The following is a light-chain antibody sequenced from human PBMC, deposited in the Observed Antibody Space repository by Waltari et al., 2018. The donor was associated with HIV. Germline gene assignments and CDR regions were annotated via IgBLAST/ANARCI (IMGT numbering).Light chain of an antibody. J-gene: IGKJ2*01. CDR2: KAS. V-gene: IGKV1-5*03. CDR3: QQYDRPPYT. CDR1: QYISDW. Sequence: DIQMTQSPSTLSASVGDRVTFTCLTSQYISDWLAWYQEKPGSAPKLLIYKASSLETGVPTRFSGSGSGTEFSLTISSLQPDDFATYYCQQYDRPPYTFGQGTKLEIK.